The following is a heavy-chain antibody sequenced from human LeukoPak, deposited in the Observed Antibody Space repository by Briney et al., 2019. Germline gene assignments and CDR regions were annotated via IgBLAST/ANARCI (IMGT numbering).Heavy chain of an antibody. CDR1: GYTFTRYG. Sequence: ASVKVSCKASGYTFTRYGIIWVRQAPGQGLEWMGWITTDNGNTNYAEKFQGRATMTRDTSTNTAYMEMKSLGSDDTAVYYCARSESGSYFRPPNYWGRGTLVTVSS. CDR3: ARSESGSYFRPPNY. V-gene: IGHV1-18*01. CDR2: ITTDNGNT. J-gene: IGHJ4*02. D-gene: IGHD1-26*01.